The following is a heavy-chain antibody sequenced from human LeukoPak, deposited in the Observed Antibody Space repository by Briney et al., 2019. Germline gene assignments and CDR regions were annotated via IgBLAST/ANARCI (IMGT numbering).Heavy chain of an antibody. D-gene: IGHD3-22*01. CDR3: ARTVGDSSGSAIVFDY. V-gene: IGHV4-39*01. J-gene: IGHJ4*02. CDR1: GGSISSSSYY. CDR2: SCYSGST. Sequence: SETLSLTCTVSGGSISSSSYYWGWIRQPPGKGLEWIGSSCYSGSTYYNPSLKSRVTISVDTSKNQFALKLSSVTAADTAVYYCARTVGDSSGSAIVFDYWGQGTLVTVSS.